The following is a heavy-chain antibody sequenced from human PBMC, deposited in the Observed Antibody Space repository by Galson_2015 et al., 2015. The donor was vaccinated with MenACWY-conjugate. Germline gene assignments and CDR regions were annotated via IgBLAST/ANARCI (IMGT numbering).Heavy chain of an antibody. CDR1: GFIFNTYW. CDR3: AKTRGASFYFDS. J-gene: IGHJ4*02. CDR2: INPGGSST. V-gene: IGHV3-74*01. Sequence: SLRLSCAASGFIFNTYWMHWVRQAPGKGLVWVSRINPGGSSTTYADSVKDRFTISRDNAKNTLYLQMISLRPEDTAVSYCAKTRGASFYFDSWGQGTLVTVSS. D-gene: IGHD1-26*01.